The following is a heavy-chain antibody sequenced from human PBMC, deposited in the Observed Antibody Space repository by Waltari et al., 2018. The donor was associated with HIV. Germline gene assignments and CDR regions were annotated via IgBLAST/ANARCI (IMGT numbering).Heavy chain of an antibody. D-gene: IGHD5-12*01. CDR1: GGSISSGSYH. CDR2: LYTSGST. Sequence: QVQLQESGPGLVKPSQPLSLTCPVSGGSISSGSYHWSWVRQPAGKGLEWIGRLYTSGSTDYNPSLKSRATISGDTSKNQFSLKLSSVTAADTAVYYCARAVVGGYDLGNNWFDPWGQGTLVTVSS. J-gene: IGHJ5*02. CDR3: ARAVVGGYDLGNNWFDP. V-gene: IGHV4-61*02.